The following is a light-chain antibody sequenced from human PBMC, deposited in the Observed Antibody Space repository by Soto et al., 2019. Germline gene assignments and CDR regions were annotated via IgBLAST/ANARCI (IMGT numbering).Light chain of an antibody. CDR2: YDS. J-gene: IGLJ2*01. V-gene: IGLV3-21*04. CDR1: NIGSKS. CDR3: QVWDSSSDLRGV. Sequence: SYELTQPPSVSVAPGKTARITCGGNNIGSKSVHWYQQKPGQAPVLVIYYDSDRPSGIPERFSGSNSRNTATLTISRVEAGDEADYYCQVWDSSSDLRGVFGGGTKLTVL.